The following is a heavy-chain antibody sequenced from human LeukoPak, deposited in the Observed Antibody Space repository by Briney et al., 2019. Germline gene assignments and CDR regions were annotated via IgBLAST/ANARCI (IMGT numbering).Heavy chain of an antibody. CDR1: VGTFSSYF. Sequence: SVTVSCKASVGTFSSYFISWVRQARGQGREWVGVIIPMFGTANYGQKFQGRVKITTDESTSTAYVELSSLRFEDTAVYYCARGGRITTFGVADTNYNWLDPWGQGTLVTVSS. CDR2: IIPMFGTA. V-gene: IGHV1-69*05. D-gene: IGHD3-3*01. J-gene: IGHJ5*02. CDR3: ARGGRITTFGVADTNYNWLDP.